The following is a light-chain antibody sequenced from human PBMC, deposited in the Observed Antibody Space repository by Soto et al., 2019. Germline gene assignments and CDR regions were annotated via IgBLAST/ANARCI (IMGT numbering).Light chain of an antibody. Sequence: DIQMTQSPASLSASIGDRVIITCRASQSISNYLNWYQHKPGRAPKFLIYAASSLQSGVPSRFSGSGSGTDFTLTISSLQREDFATYFCQQSFSSSWTFGQGTKVDIK. CDR3: QQSFSSSWT. CDR2: AAS. J-gene: IGKJ1*01. V-gene: IGKV1-39*01. CDR1: QSISNY.